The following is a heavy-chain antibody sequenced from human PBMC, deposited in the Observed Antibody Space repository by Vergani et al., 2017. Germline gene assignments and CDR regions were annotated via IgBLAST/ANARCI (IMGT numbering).Heavy chain of an antibody. CDR1: GGSISSYY. D-gene: IGHD6-13*01. J-gene: IGHJ4*02. CDR3: VREQQLAYYFDY. CDR2: IYYSGST. Sequence: QVQLQESGPGLVKPSETLSLTCTVSGGSISSYYWSWIRQPPGKGLEWIGYIYYSGSTNSNPSLKSRVTISVDTSKNQFSLKLSSVTAADTAVYYCVREQQLAYYFDYWGQGTLVTVSS. V-gene: IGHV4-59*01.